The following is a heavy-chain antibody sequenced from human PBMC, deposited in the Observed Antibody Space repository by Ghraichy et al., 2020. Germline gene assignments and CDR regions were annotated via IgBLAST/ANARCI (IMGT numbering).Heavy chain of an antibody. Sequence: SETLSLTCAVYGGSFSGYYWSWIRQPPGKGLEWIGEINHSGSTNYNPSLKSRVTISVDTSKNQFSLKLSSVTAADTAVYYCARVWRIKGNTAMVNRKGAFDIWGQGTMVTVSS. V-gene: IGHV4-34*01. J-gene: IGHJ3*02. CDR3: ARVWRIKGNTAMVNRKGAFDI. D-gene: IGHD5-18*01. CDR1: GGSFSGYY. CDR2: INHSGST.